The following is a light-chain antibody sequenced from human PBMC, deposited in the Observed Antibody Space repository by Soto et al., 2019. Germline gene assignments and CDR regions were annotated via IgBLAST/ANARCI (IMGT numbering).Light chain of an antibody. CDR3: SSYTSRNTKV. Sequence: QSVLTQPASVSGSPGQSTTISCTGTSSDIGGYNSVSWYRQHPGKAPKLMIYEVSNRPSGVSNRFSGSKSGNTASLTISGLQAEDEADYYCSSYTSRNTKVFGGGTKLTVL. CDR1: SSDIGGYNS. CDR2: EVS. J-gene: IGLJ2*01. V-gene: IGLV2-14*01.